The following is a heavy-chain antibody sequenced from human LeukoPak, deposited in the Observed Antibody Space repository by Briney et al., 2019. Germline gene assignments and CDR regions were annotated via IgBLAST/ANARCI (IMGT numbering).Heavy chain of an antibody. V-gene: IGHV4-31*03. CDR3: ARWGATTEKPMIAARHLDV. J-gene: IGHJ6*04. Sequence: PSETLSLTCTVSGGSISSGGYYWSWIRQHPGKGLEWIGYIYYSGSTYYNPSLKSRVTISVDTSKNQFSLKLSSVAAADTAVYYCARWGATTEKPMIAARHLDVWGKGTTVTVSS. CDR1: GGSISSGGYY. CDR2: IYYSGST. D-gene: IGHD6-6*01.